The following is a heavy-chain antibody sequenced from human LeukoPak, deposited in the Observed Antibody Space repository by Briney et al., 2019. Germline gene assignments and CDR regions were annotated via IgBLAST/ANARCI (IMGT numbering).Heavy chain of an antibody. CDR1: GFTFSDHF. J-gene: IGHJ4*02. V-gene: IGHV3-72*01. CDR3: VRVGSVAGSDYLDY. D-gene: IGHD6-19*01. Sequence: GGSLRLSCAVSGFTFSDHFMDWVRQAPGKGLEWVGRSRNKAKSYTTEYAASVKGRFTISRDDSKNSLYLQMNSLKTEDTAVYYCVRVGSVAGSDYLDYWGQGTLVTVSS. CDR2: SRNKAKSYTT.